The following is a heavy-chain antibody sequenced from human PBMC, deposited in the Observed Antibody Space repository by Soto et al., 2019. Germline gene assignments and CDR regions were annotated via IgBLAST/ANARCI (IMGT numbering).Heavy chain of an antibody. CDR1: GFTISGKKY. D-gene: IGHD1-1*01. CDR2: LYDIHGS. Sequence: DVQLVESGGGLIQPGESLRLSCAAFGFTISGKKYVAWVRQAPGKGLEWVSALYDIHGSFYADSVKGRFTTSSDSSKTTVYLQMNDLRPDDTAVYYCATWHEREHAYDVWGLGTTVTVSS. CDR3: ATWHEREHAYDV. V-gene: IGHV3-53*01. J-gene: IGHJ3*01.